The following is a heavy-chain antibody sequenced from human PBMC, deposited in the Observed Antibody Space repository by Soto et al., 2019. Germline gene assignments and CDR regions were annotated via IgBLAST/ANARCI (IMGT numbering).Heavy chain of an antibody. D-gene: IGHD5-12*01. Sequence: SETLSLTCTVSGGSINSYYWSWIRQPPGKGLEWIGYIYYSGSTNYDPSLKSRVTISVDTSKNQFSLKLSSVTAADTAVYYCARENLRSRMDVWGQGTTVTVSS. CDR1: GGSINSYY. CDR3: ARENLRSRMDV. CDR2: IYYSGST. V-gene: IGHV4-59*01. J-gene: IGHJ6*02.